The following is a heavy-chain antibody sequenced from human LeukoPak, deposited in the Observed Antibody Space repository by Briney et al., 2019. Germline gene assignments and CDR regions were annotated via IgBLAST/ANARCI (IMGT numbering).Heavy chain of an antibody. D-gene: IGHD3-9*01. CDR2: IKEDGSQK. CDR3: ARGTGYFKFDY. V-gene: IGHV3-7*04. Sequence: GGSLRLSCAGSGFTFSNYWMIWVRQAPGKGLEWVANIKEDGSQKYYVDSVKGRFTISRDNAKNSLYLQMNSLRAEDTAVYYCARGTGYFKFDYWGQGTLVTVSS. CDR1: GFTFSNYW. J-gene: IGHJ4*02.